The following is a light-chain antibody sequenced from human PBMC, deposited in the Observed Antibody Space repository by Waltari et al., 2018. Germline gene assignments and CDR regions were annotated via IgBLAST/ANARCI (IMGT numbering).Light chain of an antibody. CDR3: GTWDSSLRAVV. J-gene: IGLJ3*02. CDR1: TSNIGNNY. Sequence: QSVLTQPPSVSAASGQEVTISCSGTTSNIGNNYVAWYKKLPGTAPKLVIYENNKRPSGIPDRCSGSKSGTSATLGITGLQTGDEADFYCGTWDSSLRAVVFGGGTKLTVL. V-gene: IGLV1-51*01. CDR2: ENN.